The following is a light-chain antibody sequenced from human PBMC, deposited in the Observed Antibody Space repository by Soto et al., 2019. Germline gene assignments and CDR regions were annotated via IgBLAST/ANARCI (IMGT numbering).Light chain of an antibody. Sequence: DIQMTQSPSTLSASVGDRVTITCRASQSIGRFLAWYQHQPGKAPKLLIYDASTLESGVPSRFSGTGSGKEFTFSITSLQPEDFGTYYCQQCYMGWTFGQGTKVDFK. V-gene: IGKV1-5*01. J-gene: IGKJ1*01. CDR2: DAS. CDR3: QQCYMGWT. CDR1: QSIGRF.